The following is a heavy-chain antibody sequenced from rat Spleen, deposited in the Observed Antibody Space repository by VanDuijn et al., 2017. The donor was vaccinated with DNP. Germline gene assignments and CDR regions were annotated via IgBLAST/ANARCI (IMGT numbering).Heavy chain of an antibody. CDR1: GFIFSNHW. CDR3: ARRDY. V-gene: IGHV5-31*01. J-gene: IGHJ2*01. CDR2: ITNTGDST. Sequence: EVQLVESGGGPVQPGRSLKLSCVASGFIFSNHWMTWIRQAPGKGLEWVASITNTGDSTYYRDSVKGRFTISRDNAKNTLYLQMDSLRSEDTATYYCARRDYWGQGVMVTVSS.